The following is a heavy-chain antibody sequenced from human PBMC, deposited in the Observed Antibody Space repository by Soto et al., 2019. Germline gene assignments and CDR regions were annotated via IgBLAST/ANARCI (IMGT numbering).Heavy chain of an antibody. Sequence: GPTMMNPKETLTPTSPVSGCSITPGKMGVSWIRQPPGKALEWLAHIFSYNERSYSTSLQGRLTISKDTSGSQVVLSMTNVDPVDTATYYCARMNVDSYQFFYAMDVWGHGTTVTVSS. V-gene: IGHV2-26*01. D-gene: IGHD4-17*01. CDR1: GCSITPGKMG. J-gene: IGHJ6*02. CDR2: IFSYNER. CDR3: ARMNVDSYQFFYAMDV.